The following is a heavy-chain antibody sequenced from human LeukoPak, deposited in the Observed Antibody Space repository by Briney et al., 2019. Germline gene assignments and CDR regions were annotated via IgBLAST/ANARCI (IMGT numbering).Heavy chain of an antibody. CDR1: EFTFSSYG. D-gene: IGHD2-2*01. V-gene: IGHV3-30*03. J-gene: IGHJ4*02. CDR2: ISYDGSNK. CDR3: ARLRGQHQLLPLDY. Sequence: GRSLRLSCAASEFTFSSYGMHWVRQAPGKGLEWVAVISYDGSNKYYADPVKGRFTISRDNSKNTLYLQMDSLRAEDTAVYYCARLRGQHQLLPLDYWGQGTLVTVSS.